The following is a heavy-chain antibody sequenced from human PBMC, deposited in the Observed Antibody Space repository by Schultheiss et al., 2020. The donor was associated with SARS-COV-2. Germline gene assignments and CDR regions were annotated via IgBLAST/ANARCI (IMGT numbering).Heavy chain of an antibody. Sequence: SETLSLTCTVSGGSISSYYWSWIRQPPGKGLEWIGYIYYSGSTYYNPSLKSRVTISVDTSKNQFSLKLSSVTAADTAVYYCAREVTSTVVTSDAFDIWGQGTMVTVSS. D-gene: IGHD4-23*01. CDR1: GGSISSYY. J-gene: IGHJ3*02. CDR3: AREVTSTVVTSDAFDI. CDR2: IYYSGST. V-gene: IGHV4-59*12.